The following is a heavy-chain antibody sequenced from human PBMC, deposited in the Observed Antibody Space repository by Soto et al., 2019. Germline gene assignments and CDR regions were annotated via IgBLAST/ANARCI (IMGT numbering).Heavy chain of an antibody. V-gene: IGHV1-69*05. J-gene: IGHJ6*02. D-gene: IGHD6-13*01. CDR2: IIPIFGTA. CDR1: GVTFSSYA. CDR3: ARDKQQPPYYYYGMDV. Sequence: SVKVSCKASGVTFSSYAISWVRQSPGKGLEWMGGIIPIFGTANYAQKLQGRVTMTTDTSTSTAYMELRSLRSDDTAVYYCARDKQQPPYYYYGMDVWGQGTTVTVSS.